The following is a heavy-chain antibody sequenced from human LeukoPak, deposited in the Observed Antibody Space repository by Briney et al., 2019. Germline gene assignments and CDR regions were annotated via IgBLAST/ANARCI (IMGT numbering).Heavy chain of an antibody. CDR1: GYTFTSYD. CDR3: ARVTYPSGPGNY. Sequence: GASVKVSCKASGYTFTSYDINWVRQATGQGLEWMGWMNPNSGNTGYAQKFQGRVTMTRNTSISTAYMELSSLRSEDTAVYYCARVTYPSGPGNYWGQGTLVTVSS. V-gene: IGHV1-8*01. J-gene: IGHJ4*02. CDR2: MNPNSGNT.